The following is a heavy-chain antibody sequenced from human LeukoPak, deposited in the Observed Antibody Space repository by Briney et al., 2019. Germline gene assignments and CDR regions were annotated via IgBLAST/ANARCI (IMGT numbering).Heavy chain of an antibody. CDR1: GGAFTGHY. D-gene: IGHD4-23*01. CDR2: IYHTGST. CDR3: AREGRWGMKYYFDF. V-gene: IGHV4-59*11. J-gene: IGHJ4*02. Sequence: SETLSLTCNVSGGAFTGHYWSWVRQSPEKGLEWIGQIYHTGSTHYNPSLGSRFAISVDTSKNKFFLNVKSVTAADTAVYYCAREGRWGMKYYFDFWGQGTLVIVSS.